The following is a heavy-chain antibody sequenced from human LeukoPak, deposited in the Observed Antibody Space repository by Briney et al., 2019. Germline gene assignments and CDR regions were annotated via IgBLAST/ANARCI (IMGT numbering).Heavy chain of an antibody. CDR3: ARGEQRMWLLLPNYFDY. D-gene: IGHD3-22*01. V-gene: IGHV3-11*04. J-gene: IGHJ4*02. CDR1: GFTFSGYY. Sequence: GGSLRLSCAASGFTFSGYYMSWIRQAPGKGLEWVSYISSSGSTIYYADSVKGRFTISRDNAKNSLYLQMNSLRAEDTAVYYCARGEQRMWLLLPNYFDYWGQGTLVTVSS. CDR2: ISSSGSTI.